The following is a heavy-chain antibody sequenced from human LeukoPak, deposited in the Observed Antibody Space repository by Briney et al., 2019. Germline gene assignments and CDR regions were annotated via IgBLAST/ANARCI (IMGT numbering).Heavy chain of an antibody. CDR3: ARDPGYSNGGPHDYMDV. CDR2: IYTSGST. J-gene: IGHJ6*03. V-gene: IGHV4-4*07. CDR1: GGSISSYY. Sequence: SETLSLTCTVSGGSISSYYWSWIRQPAGKGLEWIGRIYTSGSTNYNPSLKSRVTMSVDTSKNQFSLKLSSGTAADTAVYYCARDPGYSNGGPHDYMDVWGKGTTVTVSS. D-gene: IGHD5-18*01.